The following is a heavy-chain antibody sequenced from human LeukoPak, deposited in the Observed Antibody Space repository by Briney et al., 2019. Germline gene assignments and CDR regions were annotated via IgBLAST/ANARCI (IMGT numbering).Heavy chain of an antibody. J-gene: IGHJ4*02. V-gene: IGHV3-74*01. Sequence: PGGSLRLSCAASGFTFSSYWMNWVRQAPGKGPMWVSCIKPDGSSISYADPVKGRFTISRDTSKNTLFLQMNSLRADDTAIYYCAKAAVYSGNWTPFDDWGQGTLVTVSS. CDR3: AKAAVYSGNWTPFDD. D-gene: IGHD1-1*01. CDR2: IKPDGSSI. CDR1: GFTFSSYW.